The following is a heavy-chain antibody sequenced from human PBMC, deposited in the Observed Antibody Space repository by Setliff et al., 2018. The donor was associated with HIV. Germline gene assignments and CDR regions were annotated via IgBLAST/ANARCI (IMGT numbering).Heavy chain of an antibody. V-gene: IGHV1-18*01. J-gene: IGHJ3*02. CDR3: ARDSEWGSYIFWTFDI. CDR1: GYTFSTYG. CDR2: ISAYNGNT. Sequence: SVKVSCKASGYTFSTYGISWVRQAPGQGLEWMGWISAYNGNTNYAQKLQGRVTMTTDTSTSTAYMELRSLRSDDTAVYYCARDSEWGSYIFWTFDIWGQGTMVTVSS. D-gene: IGHD1-26*01.